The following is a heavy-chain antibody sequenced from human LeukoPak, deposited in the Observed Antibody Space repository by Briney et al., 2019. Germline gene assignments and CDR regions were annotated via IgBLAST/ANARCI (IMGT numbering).Heavy chain of an antibody. CDR1: GGTFSSYA. Sequence: ASVKVSCKASGGTFSSYALSWMRQAPGQGLEWMGRVIPMFDVTDYAQKFQGRVTITADTSTGTVYMELSSLTSDDTAMYYCARDPALEGTEDYRDFGGVESVDAFDVWGQGTMVTVFS. CDR3: ARDPALEGTEDYRDFGGVESVDAFDV. J-gene: IGHJ3*01. CDR2: VIPMFDVT. D-gene: IGHD4-23*01. V-gene: IGHV1-69*17.